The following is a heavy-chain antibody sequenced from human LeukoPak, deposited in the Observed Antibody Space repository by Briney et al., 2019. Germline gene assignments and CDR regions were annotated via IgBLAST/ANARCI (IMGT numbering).Heavy chain of an antibody. V-gene: IGHV3-49*03. CDR1: GFTFGDYA. J-gene: IGHJ4*02. Sequence: GGSLRLSCTASGFTFGDYAMSWFRQAPGKGLEWVGFIRSKANGGTTEYAASVKGRFTISRDDSKSIAYLQMNSLRAEDTAVYYCARDLEDSSSWFDLAPQTIDYWGQGTLVTVSS. CDR2: IRSKANGGTT. CDR3: ARDLEDSSSWFDLAPQTIDY. D-gene: IGHD6-13*01.